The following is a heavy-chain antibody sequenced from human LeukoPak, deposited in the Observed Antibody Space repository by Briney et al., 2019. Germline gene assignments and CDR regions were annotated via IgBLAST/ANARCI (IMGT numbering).Heavy chain of an antibody. J-gene: IGHJ4*02. CDR3: AKITTRSGSYYNGYFDY. CDR2: IRYDGNNK. Sequence: GGSLRLSCAASGFTFSDYSMHWVRQAPGKGLNWVAFIRYDGNNKYYADSVKGRFTISRDNSKNTLYLQMNSLRAEDTAVYYCAKITTRSGSYYNGYFDYWGQGTLVTVSS. V-gene: IGHV3-30*02. CDR1: GFTFSDYS. D-gene: IGHD3-10*01.